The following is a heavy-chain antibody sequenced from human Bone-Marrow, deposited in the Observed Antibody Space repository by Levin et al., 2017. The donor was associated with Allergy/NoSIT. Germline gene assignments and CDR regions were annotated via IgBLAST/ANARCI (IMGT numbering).Heavy chain of an antibody. D-gene: IGHD3-3*01. Sequence: GGSLRLSCAASGFSFSSYSMSWVRQAPGKGLEWVSYITRSSSTMYYADSLKGRFTISRDNAKKSLYLQMNSLRAEDTALYYCARVGTSSEGWSAVFDYWGQGTLVTVSS. CDR1: GFSFSSYS. J-gene: IGHJ4*02. V-gene: IGHV3-48*01. CDR2: ITRSSSTM. CDR3: ARVGTSSEGWSAVFDY.